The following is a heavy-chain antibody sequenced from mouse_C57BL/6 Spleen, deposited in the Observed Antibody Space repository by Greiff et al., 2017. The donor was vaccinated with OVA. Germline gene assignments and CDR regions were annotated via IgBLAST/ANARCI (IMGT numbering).Heavy chain of an antibody. CDR1: GYTFTSYW. CDR3: AREFGYYGSSPYFDY. J-gene: IGHJ2*01. V-gene: IGHV1-64*01. D-gene: IGHD1-1*01. Sequence: VQLQQPGAELVKPGASVKLSCKASGYTFTSYWMHWVKQRPGQGLEWIGMIHPNSGSTNYNEKFKSKATLTVDKSSSTAYMQLSSLTSEDSAVYYCAREFGYYGSSPYFDYWGQGTTLTVSS. CDR2: IHPNSGST.